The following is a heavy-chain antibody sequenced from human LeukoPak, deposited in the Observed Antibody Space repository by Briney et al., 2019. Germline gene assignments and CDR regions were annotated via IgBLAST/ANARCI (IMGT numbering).Heavy chain of an antibody. J-gene: IGHJ4*02. CDR2: ISSSGDKS. CDR1: GFTFSSYA. CDR3: AKLGVRYSYGGLDY. Sequence: GGSLRLSCAASGFTFSSYAMSWVRQAPGKGLEWVSAISSSGDKSSYTDSVKGRFTISRDNSRNTLYLQMNNLRAEDTALYYCAKLGVRYSYGGLDYWGQGTLVTVSS. D-gene: IGHD3-16*01. V-gene: IGHV3-23*01.